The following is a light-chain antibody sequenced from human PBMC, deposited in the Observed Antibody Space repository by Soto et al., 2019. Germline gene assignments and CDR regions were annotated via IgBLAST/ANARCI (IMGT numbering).Light chain of an antibody. CDR2: LVS. CDR3: MQGLRAPLT. CDR1: QSLLHSNGNNY. V-gene: IGKV2-28*01. Sequence: DIVMTQSPLSLSVTPGEPASISCRSSQSLLHSNGNNYVDWYLQKPGQSSQLLVYLVSHRASGVPDRFSGSGSGTDFTLKISRVEAGDVGVYYCMQGLRAPLTFGQGTKVQIK. J-gene: IGKJ1*01.